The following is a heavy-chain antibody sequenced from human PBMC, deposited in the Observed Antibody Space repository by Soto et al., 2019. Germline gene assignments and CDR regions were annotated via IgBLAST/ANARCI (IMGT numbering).Heavy chain of an antibody. CDR3: ARTSVAQSEDYFDY. CDR2: TSSNNGKT. D-gene: IGHD5-12*01. J-gene: IGHJ4*02. V-gene: IGHV1-18*01. Sequence: GASVKVSCKTSGYSFTTYGISWVRQAPGQGLEWMGWTSSNNGKTKYAQKFQGRVTMTTDKSTNTVHMELRSLRSGDTAVYYCARTSVAQSEDYFDYWRQGTLVTVSS. CDR1: GYSFTTYG.